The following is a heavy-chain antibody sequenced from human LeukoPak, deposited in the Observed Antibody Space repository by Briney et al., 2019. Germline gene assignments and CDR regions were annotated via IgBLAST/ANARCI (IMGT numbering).Heavy chain of an antibody. D-gene: IGHD6-13*01. V-gene: IGHV1-69*06. CDR1: GGTFSSYA. CDR3: ARGQEAAANLVTNWFDP. CDR2: IIPIFGTA. J-gene: IGHJ5*02. Sequence: GASVKVSCKASGGTFSSYAISWVRQAPGQGLEWMEGIIPIFGTANYAQKFQGRVTITADKSTSTAYMELSSLRSEDTAVYYCARGQEAAANLVTNWFDPWGQGTLVTVSS.